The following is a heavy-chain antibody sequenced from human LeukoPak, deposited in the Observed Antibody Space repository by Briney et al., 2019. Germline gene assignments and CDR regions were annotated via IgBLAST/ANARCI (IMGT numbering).Heavy chain of an antibody. CDR1: GDSVTSYY. CDR3: ARLDCTGDGCYNH. J-gene: IGHJ4*02. CDR2: VSSDGTT. D-gene: IGHD2-8*02. V-gene: IGHV4-59*08. Sequence: SETLSLTCSVSGDSVTSYYWSWLRQPPGKGLEWIGYVSSDGTTNYTPSLRSRVIMSVDTAKNHISLSLTSLTAADTAIYYCARLDCTGDGCYNHWGRGTLVTVSS.